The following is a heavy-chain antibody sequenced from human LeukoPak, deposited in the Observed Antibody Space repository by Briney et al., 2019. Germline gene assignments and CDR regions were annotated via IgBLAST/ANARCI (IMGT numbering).Heavy chain of an antibody. Sequence: GGSLRLSCAASGFTFSTYEMNWVRQAPGKGLEWVSVIYSGGSTYYADSVKGRFTISRDNSKNTLYLQMNSLRAEDTAVYYCAREDTTGWFDPWGQGTLVTVSS. D-gene: IGHD4-17*01. V-gene: IGHV3-53*01. CDR2: IYSGGST. CDR3: AREDTTGWFDP. CDR1: GFTFSTYE. J-gene: IGHJ5*02.